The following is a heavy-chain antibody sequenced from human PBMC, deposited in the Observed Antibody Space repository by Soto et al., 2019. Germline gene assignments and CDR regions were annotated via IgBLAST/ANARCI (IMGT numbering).Heavy chain of an antibody. D-gene: IGHD2-21*02. J-gene: IGHJ6*02. CDR2: ISGSGGST. V-gene: IGHV3-23*01. CDR3: AKEGHCGGDCSDPPRVYYYYGMDV. Sequence: PGGSLRLSCAASGFTFSSYAMSWVRQAPGKGLEWVSAISGSGGSTYYADSVKGRFTISRDNSKNTLYLQMNSLRAEDTAVYYCAKEGHCGGDCSDPPRVYYYYGMDVWGQGNTVTSP. CDR1: GFTFSSYA.